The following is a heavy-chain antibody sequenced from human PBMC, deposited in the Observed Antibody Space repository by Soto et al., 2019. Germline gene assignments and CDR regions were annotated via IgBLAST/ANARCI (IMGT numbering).Heavy chain of an antibody. Sequence: ASVKVSCKASGYTFTGYYMHWVRQAPGQGLEWMGWINPNSGGTNYAQKFQGRDTMTRDTSISTAYMELSRLRSDDTAVYYCARDGCSGGSCYYYYYYGMDVWGQGTTVTVSS. V-gene: IGHV1-2*02. J-gene: IGHJ6*02. D-gene: IGHD2-15*01. CDR1: GYTFTGYY. CDR2: INPNSGGT. CDR3: ARDGCSGGSCYYYYYYGMDV.